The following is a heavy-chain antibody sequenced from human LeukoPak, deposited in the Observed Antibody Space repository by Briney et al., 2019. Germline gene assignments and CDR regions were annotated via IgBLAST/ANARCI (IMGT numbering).Heavy chain of an antibody. J-gene: IGHJ5*02. CDR2: IYYSGST. Sequence: SETLSLTCTVSGGSISSYYWSWIRQPPGKGLEWIGYIYYSGSTNYNPSLKSRVTISVDTSKNQFPLKLSSVTAADTAVYYCARDHLGSGMVGEFDPWGQGTLVTVSS. CDR3: ARDHLGSGMVGEFDP. V-gene: IGHV4-59*01. CDR1: GGSISSYY. D-gene: IGHD1-26*01.